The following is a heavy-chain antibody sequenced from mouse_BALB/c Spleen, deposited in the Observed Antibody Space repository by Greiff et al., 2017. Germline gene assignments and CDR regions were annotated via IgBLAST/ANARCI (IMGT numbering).Heavy chain of an antibody. CDR2: INPSSGYT. V-gene: IGHV1-4*01. J-gene: IGHJ3*01. Sequence: VQLHQSGTVLARPGASVKMSCKASGYSFTSYTMHWVKQRPGQGLEWIGYINPSSGYTNYNQKFKDKATLTADKSSSTAYMQLSSLTSEDSAVYYCARWEVFAYWGQGTLVTVSA. CDR3: ARWEVFAY. CDR1: GYSFTSYT. D-gene: IGHD2-14*01.